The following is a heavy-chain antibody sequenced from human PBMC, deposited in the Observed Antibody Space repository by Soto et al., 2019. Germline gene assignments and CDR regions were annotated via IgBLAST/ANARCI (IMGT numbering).Heavy chain of an antibody. D-gene: IGHD6-6*01. CDR2: ISHTGINK. CDR3: AKVIRADSTSSNFYYYSGLDV. V-gene: IGHV3-30*18. CDR1: GFTFRTYG. Sequence: QVPLVESGGGVVQPGRSLRLSCAASGFTFRTYGMHWVRQAPGKGLEWLAVISHTGINKYYADSVKGRFTISRDNSRDTLFLQMNSLRGEDTAIYYCAKVIRADSTSSNFYYYSGLDVWGQGTTVTVSS. J-gene: IGHJ6*02.